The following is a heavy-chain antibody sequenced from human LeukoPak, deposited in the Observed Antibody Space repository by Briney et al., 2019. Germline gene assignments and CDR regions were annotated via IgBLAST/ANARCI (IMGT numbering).Heavy chain of an antibody. D-gene: IGHD5-18*01. V-gene: IGHV3-21*01. Sequence: GGSLRLSCAASGFTFSSYSMKWVRQAPGKGLEWVSSISSSSSYIYYADSVKGRFTISRDNAKNSLYLQMNSLRAEDTAVYYCARVRAMDAFDIWGQGTMVTVSS. CDR3: ARVRAMDAFDI. J-gene: IGHJ3*02. CDR2: ISSSSSYI. CDR1: GFTFSSYS.